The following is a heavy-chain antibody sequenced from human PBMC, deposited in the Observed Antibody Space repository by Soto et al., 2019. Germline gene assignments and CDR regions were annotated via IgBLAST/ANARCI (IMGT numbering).Heavy chain of an antibody. CDR1: RYIFTAYF. J-gene: IGHJ5*02. D-gene: IGHD1-1*01. CDR2: INPNNGAT. V-gene: IGHV1-2*02. Sequence: QVQLVQSGAEVKKPGASVKVSCKAPRYIFTAYFMHWVRQAPGQGLEWMGWINPNNGATHYGLSFQGRATMTRDTSISTADIELSSLRSDATAVYYCASHDPGAPFDPWGQGTLVIVSS. CDR3: ASHDPGAPFDP.